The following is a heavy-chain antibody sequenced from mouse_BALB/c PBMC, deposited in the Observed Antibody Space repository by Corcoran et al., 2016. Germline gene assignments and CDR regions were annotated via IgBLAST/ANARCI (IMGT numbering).Heavy chain of an antibody. Sequence: EVQLQQSGAELVKPGASVKLSCTASGFNIKDTYMHWVKQRPEQGLEWIGRIDPANGNTKYDPKFQDKATITADTSSNTAYLKLSSLTSEDTAVYYGGNGVRYLDVWGAGTTAAVS. V-gene: IGHV14-3*02. CDR2: IDPANGNT. J-gene: IGHJ1*01. CDR3: GNGVRYLDV. CDR1: GFNIKDTY. D-gene: IGHD1-1*01.